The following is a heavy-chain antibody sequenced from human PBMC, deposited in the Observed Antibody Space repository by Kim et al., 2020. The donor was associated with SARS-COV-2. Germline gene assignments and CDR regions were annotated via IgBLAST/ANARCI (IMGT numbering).Heavy chain of an antibody. D-gene: IGHD6-13*01. CDR3: ARDFSYSSSWYSNYYYGMDV. Sequence: SETLSLTCAVSGGSISSSNWWSWVRQPPGKGLEWIGEIYHSGSTNYNPSLTSRVTISVDKSKYQFSLKLSSVTAAGTAVYYCARDFSYSSSWYSNYYYGMDVWGQRTTVTVSS. CDR1: GGSISSSNW. V-gene: IGHV4-4*02. J-gene: IGHJ6*02. CDR2: IYHSGST.